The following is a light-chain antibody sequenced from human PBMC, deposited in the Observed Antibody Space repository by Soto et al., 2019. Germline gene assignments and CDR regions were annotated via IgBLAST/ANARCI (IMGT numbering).Light chain of an antibody. Sequence: EIVLTQSPATLSLFPGERATLSCTASQSVGTSLAWYQQKPGQAPRLLIYDASDRATGTPAKFSGSGSGTDVTLTITNLEPEDFAVYYCQHGSSWPPMYSFGQGTKLEIK. J-gene: IGKJ2*03. CDR2: DAS. CDR3: QHGSSWPPMYS. CDR1: QSVGTS. V-gene: IGKV3-11*01.